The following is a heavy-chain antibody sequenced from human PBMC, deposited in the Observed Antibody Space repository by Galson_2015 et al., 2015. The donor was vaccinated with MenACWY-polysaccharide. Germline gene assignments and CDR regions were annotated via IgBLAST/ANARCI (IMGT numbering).Heavy chain of an antibody. CDR3: AKDSTDFWSVAGRFDH. CDR1: GFTFTSYA. Sequence: SLRLSCAASGFTFTSYAMSWVRQVPGKGLEWVSAIRSSGTNTYCADSVKGRFTISRDNSKSTLYLQMNSLRAEDTAVYYCAKDSTDFWSVAGRFDHWGQGTLVTVSS. CDR2: IRSSGTNT. V-gene: IGHV3-23*01. D-gene: IGHD3-3*01. J-gene: IGHJ5*02.